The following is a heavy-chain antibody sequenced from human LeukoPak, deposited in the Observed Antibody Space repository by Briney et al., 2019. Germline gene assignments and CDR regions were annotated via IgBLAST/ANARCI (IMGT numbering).Heavy chain of an antibody. Sequence: SQPLSLPCSVSGGSIRSGDYYGSWIRHPPGKGLEWGAYMYYSGSTYYNPSLKRRVTMSADTSKNQLSLKLSSVTAADTAVYDCARPYYYDSTIYPWGEGDLCSVSS. D-gene: IGHD3-22*01. J-gene: IGHJ5*02. V-gene: IGHV4-30-4*01. CDR2: MYYSGST. CDR3: ARPYYYDSTIYP. CDR1: GGSIRSGDYY.